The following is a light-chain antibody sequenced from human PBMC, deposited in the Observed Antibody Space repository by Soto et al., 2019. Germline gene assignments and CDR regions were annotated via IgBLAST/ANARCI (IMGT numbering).Light chain of an antibody. CDR2: DNS. J-gene: IGLJ3*02. CDR3: GSWDNSLSAVV. Sequence: QSVLTQPPSVSAALGQKVTISCSGSSFNIGNNYVSWYQQLPGTAPKLLIYDNSKRPSGIPDRFSASKSGTSATLGITGLQTGDEADYYCGSWDNSLSAVVFGGGTKLTVL. CDR1: SFNIGNNY. V-gene: IGLV1-51*01.